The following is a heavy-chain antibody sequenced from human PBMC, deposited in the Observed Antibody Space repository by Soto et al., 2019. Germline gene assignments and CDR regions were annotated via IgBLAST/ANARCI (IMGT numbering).Heavy chain of an antibody. Sequence: QMQLQESGPGLVKPSETLSLTCTVSGGSIRSYYWSWIRQPPGKGLEWIGNIYYIGSTNYNPSLKSRATISSDTSKHQSSLKLSSVTAADTAVYYCARTYGDCFDYWGQGTLVTVSS. CDR1: GGSIRSYY. V-gene: IGHV4-59*01. CDR3: ARTYGDCFDY. D-gene: IGHD4-17*01. J-gene: IGHJ4*02. CDR2: IYYIGST.